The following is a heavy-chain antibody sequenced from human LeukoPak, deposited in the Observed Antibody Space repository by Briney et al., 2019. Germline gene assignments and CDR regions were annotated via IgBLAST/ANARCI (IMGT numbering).Heavy chain of an antibody. CDR1: GFTFSSYS. CDR3: ARDQTYCSGGSCYGRDY. D-gene: IGHD2-15*01. Sequence: GGSLRLSCAASGFTFSSYSMNWVRQAPGKGLEWVSSISSSSSYIYYADSVKGRFTISRDNAKISLYLQMNSLRAEDTAVYYCARDQTYCSGGSCYGRDYWGQGTLVTVSS. V-gene: IGHV3-21*01. J-gene: IGHJ4*02. CDR2: ISSSSSYI.